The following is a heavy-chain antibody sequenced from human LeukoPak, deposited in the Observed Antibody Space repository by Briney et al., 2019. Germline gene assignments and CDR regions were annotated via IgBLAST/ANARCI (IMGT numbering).Heavy chain of an antibody. V-gene: IGHV5-51*01. CDR3: ARRIGYCSSTSCYYWFDP. Sequence: GESLKISCKGSGYSFTSYWIGWVRQMPGKGPEWMGIIYPGDSDTRYSPSFQGQVTISADKSISTAYLQWSSLKASDTAMYYCARRIGYCSSTSCYYWFDPWGQGTLVTVSS. CDR1: GYSFTSYW. D-gene: IGHD2-2*03. CDR2: IYPGDSDT. J-gene: IGHJ5*02.